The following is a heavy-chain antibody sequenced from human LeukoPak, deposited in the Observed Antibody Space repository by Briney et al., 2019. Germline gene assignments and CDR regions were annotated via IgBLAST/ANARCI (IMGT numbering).Heavy chain of an antibody. V-gene: IGHV3-33*01. CDR1: GFTFSNYV. CDR2: IWYDGSNQ. Sequence: GGSLRLSCAASGFTFSNYVIHWVRQAPGKGLEWVTLIWYDGSNQHYADSVKGRFTISRDNSKNTLYLQMNSLRAEDAAVYYCAREGGSGSYSTFFDYWGREPWSPSPQ. D-gene: IGHD3-10*01. J-gene: IGHJ4*02. CDR3: AREGGSGSYSTFFDY.